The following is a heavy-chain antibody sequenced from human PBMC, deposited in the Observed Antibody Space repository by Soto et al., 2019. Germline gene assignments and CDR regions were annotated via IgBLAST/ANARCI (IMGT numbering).Heavy chain of an antibody. Sequence: QVQLVESGGGVVQPGRSLRLSCAASGFTFSSYAMHWVRQAPGKGLERVAVISYDGSNKYYADSVKGRFTISRGNSKNTLYLQMNSLRAEDTAVYYCARASGYYDRKSFAFDIWGQGTMVTVSS. CDR2: ISYDGSNK. D-gene: IGHD3-22*01. J-gene: IGHJ3*02. CDR3: ARASGYYDRKSFAFDI. CDR1: GFTFSSYA. V-gene: IGHV3-30-3*01.